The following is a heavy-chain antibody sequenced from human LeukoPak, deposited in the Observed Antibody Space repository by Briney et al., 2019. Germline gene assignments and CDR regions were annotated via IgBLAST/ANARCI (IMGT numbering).Heavy chain of an antibody. J-gene: IGHJ4*02. D-gene: IGHD5-18*01. CDR1: GYTLTELS. Sequence: ASVKVSCKVSGYTLTELSMHWVRQAPGKGLEWMGGFDPEDGETIYAQKFQGRVTMTEDTSTDTAYMELSSLRSEDTAVYYCATFVDTAMARESSYYFDYWGQGTLVTVSS. CDR2: FDPEDGET. V-gene: IGHV1-24*01. CDR3: ATFVDTAMARESSYYFDY.